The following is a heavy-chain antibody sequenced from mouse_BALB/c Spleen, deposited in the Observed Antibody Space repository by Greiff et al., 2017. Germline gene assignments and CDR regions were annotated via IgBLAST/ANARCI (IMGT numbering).Heavy chain of an antibody. CDR1: GFAFSSYD. D-gene: IGHD2-3*01. Sequence: DVQLQESGGGLVKPGGSLKLSCAASGFAFSSYDMSWVRQTPEKRLEWVAYISSGGGSTYYPDTVKGRFTISRDNAKNTLYLQMSSLKSEDTAMYYCARPDGYYGAWFAYWGRGTLVTVSA. V-gene: IGHV5-12-1*01. CDR3: ARPDGYYGAWFAY. CDR2: ISSGGGST. J-gene: IGHJ3*01.